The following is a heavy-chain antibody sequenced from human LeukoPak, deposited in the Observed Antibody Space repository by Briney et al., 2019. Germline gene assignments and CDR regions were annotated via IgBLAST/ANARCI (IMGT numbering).Heavy chain of an antibody. CDR3: AREGGNDDDYFDY. Sequence: PSQTLSLTCTVSGGSISSGGYYWSWLRQHPGKGLEWIGYIYYSGSTYYNPSLKSRVTISVDTSKNQFSLKLSSVTAADTAVYYCAREGGNDDDYFDYWGQGTLVTVSS. D-gene: IGHD1-1*01. CDR1: GGSISSGGYY. J-gene: IGHJ4*02. V-gene: IGHV4-30-4*08. CDR2: IYYSGST.